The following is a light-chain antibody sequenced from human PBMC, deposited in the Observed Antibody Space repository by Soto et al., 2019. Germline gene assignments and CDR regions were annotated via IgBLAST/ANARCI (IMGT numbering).Light chain of an antibody. J-gene: IGLJ2*01. Sequence: QSALTQPRSVSGSPGQSVTISCTGTSSDVGGYNYVSWYQQHPGKAPKLMIYDVSKRPSGVPDRFSGSKSGNTASLTISGLQAEYETDYYCCSYAGSYTLVFGGGTKLT. CDR1: SSDVGGYNY. V-gene: IGLV2-11*01. CDR3: CSYAGSYTLV. CDR2: DVS.